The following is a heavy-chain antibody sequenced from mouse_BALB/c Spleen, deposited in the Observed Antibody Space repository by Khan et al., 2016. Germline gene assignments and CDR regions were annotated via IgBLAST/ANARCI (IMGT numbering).Heavy chain of an antibody. V-gene: IGHV1-87*01. CDR2: IYPGDGDT. D-gene: IGHD1-1*01. J-gene: IGHJ2*01. Sequence: GQRQESGAELARPGASVKLSCKASGYTFTSYWRQWVKQRPGQGLEWIGAIYPGDGDTRYTQKFKGKATLTADTSSSTAYMQLSSLASEDSAVYYCASYYGSSYDYFDYWGQGTTLTVSS. CDR1: GYTFTSYW. CDR3: ASYYGSSYDYFDY.